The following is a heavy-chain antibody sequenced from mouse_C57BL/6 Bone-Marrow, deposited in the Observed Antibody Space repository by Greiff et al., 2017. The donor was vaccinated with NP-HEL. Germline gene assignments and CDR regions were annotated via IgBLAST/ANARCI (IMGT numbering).Heavy chain of an antibody. V-gene: IGHV5-12*01. Sequence: EVHLVESGGGLVQPGGSLKLSCAASGFTFSDYYMYWVRQTPEKRLEWVAYISNGGGSTYYPDTVKGRFTISRDNAKNTLYLQMSRLKSEDTAMYYCARVYYSNYVGYWYFDVWGTGTTVTVSS. D-gene: IGHD2-5*01. CDR2: ISNGGGST. CDR3: ARVYYSNYVGYWYFDV. J-gene: IGHJ1*03. CDR1: GFTFSDYY.